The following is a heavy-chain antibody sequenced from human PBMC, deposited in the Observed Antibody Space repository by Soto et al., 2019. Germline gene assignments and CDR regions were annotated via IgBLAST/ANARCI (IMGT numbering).Heavy chain of an antibody. D-gene: IGHD2-2*02. CDR1: GGTFSSYA. CDR3: ARYCSSTSCYRPPPNAFDI. CDR2: IIPIFGTA. J-gene: IGHJ3*02. V-gene: IGHV1-69*13. Sequence: SVKVSCKASGGTFSSYAISWVRQAPGQGLDWMGGIIPIFGTANYAQKFQGRVTITADESTSTAYMELSSLRSEDTAVYYCARYCSSTSCYRPPPNAFDIWGQGTMVTVSS.